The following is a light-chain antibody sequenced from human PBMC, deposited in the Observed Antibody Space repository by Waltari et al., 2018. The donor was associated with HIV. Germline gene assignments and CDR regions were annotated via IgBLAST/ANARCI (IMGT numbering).Light chain of an antibody. V-gene: IGLV1-44*01. CDR2: SNY. J-gene: IGLJ3*02. CDR1: SSNVGSNT. CDR3: AAWDGNGHWV. Sequence: QSVLTQPPSASGAPGPRVTIPCSGSSSNVGSNTVSSYQQVPGTAPKFLLYSNYQRPSGVPDRFSGSKSGTSASLAISGLQSEDEADYYCAAWDGNGHWVFGGGTKLTVL.